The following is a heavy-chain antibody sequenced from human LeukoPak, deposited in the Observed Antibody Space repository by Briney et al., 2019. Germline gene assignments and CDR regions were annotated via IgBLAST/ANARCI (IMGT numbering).Heavy chain of an antibody. CDR2: ISWNSGSI. V-gene: IGHV3-9*01. CDR1: RFTFDDDA. CDR3: AKAGSYSSSWYEGDWFDP. Sequence: GGSLRLSCAASRFTFDDDAMHWVRQAPGKGLEWVSGISWNSGSIGYADSVKGRFTISRDNAKNSLYLQMNSLRAEDTALYYCAKAGSYSSSWYEGDWFDPWGQGTLVTVSS. D-gene: IGHD6-13*01. J-gene: IGHJ5*02.